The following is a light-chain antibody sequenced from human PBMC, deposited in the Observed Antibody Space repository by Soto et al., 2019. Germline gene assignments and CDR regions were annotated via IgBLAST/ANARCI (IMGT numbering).Light chain of an antibody. Sequence: DIVLIQSPATLSLSPGERATRSCSASQSVSSYLAWYQQKPGQAPRLLSYDASNRATGIPARFSGSGSGTDFTLTISSLEPEDFAVYYCQQRSNLPPWTFGQGTKVEIK. CDR2: DAS. J-gene: IGKJ1*01. CDR3: QQRSNLPPWT. V-gene: IGKV3-11*01. CDR1: QSVSSY.